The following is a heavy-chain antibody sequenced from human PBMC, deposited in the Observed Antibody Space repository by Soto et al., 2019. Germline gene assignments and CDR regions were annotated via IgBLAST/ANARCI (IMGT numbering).Heavy chain of an antibody. CDR2: NYYSGST. CDR1: GGSISSGGYY. CDR3: AASCVGCGGFNYYGMDV. Sequence: QVQLQESGPGLVKPSQTLSLTCTVSGGSISSGGYYWSWIRQHPGKGLEWIGYNYYSGSTYYNPSLKSRFTISVETSKNQCSLKLSSVTAADTAVYYCAASCVGCGGFNYYGMDVWGQGTTVTVSS. D-gene: IGHD2-21*01. J-gene: IGHJ6*02. V-gene: IGHV4-31*03.